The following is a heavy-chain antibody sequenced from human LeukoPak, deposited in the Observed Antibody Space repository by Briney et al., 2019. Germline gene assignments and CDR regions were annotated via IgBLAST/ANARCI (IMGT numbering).Heavy chain of an antibody. CDR3: ANVWRYTSGWYGYYYYGMDV. V-gene: IGHV3-30*18. Sequence: PGGSLRLSCAASGFTFSSYGMHWVRQAPGKGLEWVAVISYDGSDKYYADSVKGRFTISRDNSKNPLYLQMNSLTAEDTAVYYCANVWRYTSGWYGYYYYGMDVWGQGTTVTVSS. D-gene: IGHD6-19*01. CDR1: GFTFSSYG. CDR2: ISYDGSDK. J-gene: IGHJ6*02.